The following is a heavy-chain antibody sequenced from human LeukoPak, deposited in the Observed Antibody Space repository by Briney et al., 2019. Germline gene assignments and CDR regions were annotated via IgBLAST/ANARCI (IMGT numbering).Heavy chain of an antibody. J-gene: IGHJ2*01. CDR3: ARSLIPGRWYFDR. CDR2: ISTDGSYK. V-gene: IGHV3-30*04. CDR1: GFTFSGFP. Sequence: GGSLRLSCAVSGFTFSGFPFHGVRLAPGKGLEWLPAISTDGSYKYDRDSVKGRFTSSRDNPMNALYLQMNGLRPDDTAVYYCARSLIPGRWYFDRWGRGTLVTVSS. D-gene: IGHD3-16*01.